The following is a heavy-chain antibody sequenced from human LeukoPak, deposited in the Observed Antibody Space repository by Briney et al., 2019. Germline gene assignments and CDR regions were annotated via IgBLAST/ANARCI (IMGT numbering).Heavy chain of an antibody. D-gene: IGHD3-9*01. CDR1: GFSFSSYD. V-gene: IGHV3-33*01. J-gene: IGHJ4*02. CDR2: IWYDGSDR. CDR3: ARDLNREDFDY. Sequence: PGGSLRLSCAASGFSFSSYDMHWVRQAPGKGLEWVAIIWYDGSDRYYGDSVRGRFTVSRDNLKNTLYLQMNTLRAEDTAVYYCARDLNREDFDYWGQGALVVVSS.